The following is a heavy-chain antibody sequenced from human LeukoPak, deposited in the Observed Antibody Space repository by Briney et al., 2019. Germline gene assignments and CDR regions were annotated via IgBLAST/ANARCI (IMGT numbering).Heavy chain of an antibody. J-gene: IGHJ4*02. CDR1: GGSISSSSYS. V-gene: IGHV4-39*01. CDR3: ARLYPYDMDY. Sequence: SETLSLTCTVSGGSISSSSYSWGWIRQPPGKGLEWIGSIYYSGSTYYNPSLKSRVTISVDTSKNQFSLKLSSVTAADTAVYYCARLYPYDMDYWGQGTLVTVSS. D-gene: IGHD3-9*01. CDR2: IYYSGST.